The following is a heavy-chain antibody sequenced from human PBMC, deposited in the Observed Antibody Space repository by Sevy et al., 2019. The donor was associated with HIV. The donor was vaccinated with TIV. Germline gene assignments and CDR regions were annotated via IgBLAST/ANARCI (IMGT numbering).Heavy chain of an antibody. CDR1: GFTFSSYG. D-gene: IGHD4-17*01. J-gene: IGHJ4*02. Sequence: GGSLRLSCAASGFTFSSYGMHWVRQAPGKGLEWVAVIWFDGSNTYYADSVKGRFTISRDIAKNTLHLQMNSLRAEDTAVYYCARDLEFYDYGDYGPAFMPDYWGQGTLVSVSS. CDR3: ARDLEFYDYGDYGPAFMPDY. V-gene: IGHV3-33*01. CDR2: IWFDGSNT.